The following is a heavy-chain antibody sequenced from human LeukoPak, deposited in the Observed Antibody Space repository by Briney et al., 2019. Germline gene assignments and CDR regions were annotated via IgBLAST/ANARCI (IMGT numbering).Heavy chain of an antibody. J-gene: IGHJ4*02. Sequence: GGSLRLSCAASGFTFSSYSMNWVRQAPGKGLEWVSSISSSSSYIYYADSVKGRFTISRDNAKNSLYLQMNSLRAEDTAVYYCARDGRDCTNGVCSYRTWGQGTLVTVSS. CDR3: ARDGRDCTNGVCSYRT. V-gene: IGHV3-21*01. CDR1: GFTFSSYS. D-gene: IGHD2-8*01. CDR2: ISSSSSYI.